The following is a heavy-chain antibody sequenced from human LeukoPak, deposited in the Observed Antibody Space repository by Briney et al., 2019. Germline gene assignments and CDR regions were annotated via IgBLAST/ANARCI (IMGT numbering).Heavy chain of an antibody. CDR3: ARVGRDWNLDY. D-gene: IGHD1-1*01. CDR2: ISSSTSRI. CDR1: GFTSSSYS. Sequence: GSLRLSCAASGFTSSSYSMNWVRQAPGKGLEWVSYISSSTSRINYADSVKGRFTISRDNAKNSLHLQMNSLRAEDTAVYYCARVGRDWNLDYWGQGTLVTVSS. V-gene: IGHV3-48*01. J-gene: IGHJ4*02.